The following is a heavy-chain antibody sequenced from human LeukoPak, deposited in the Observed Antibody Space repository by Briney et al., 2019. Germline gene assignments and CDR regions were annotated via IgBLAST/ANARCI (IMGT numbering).Heavy chain of an antibody. V-gene: IGHV3-48*03. CDR2: ISSGTYI. D-gene: IGHD3-22*01. Sequence: GGSLRLSCVASGFTFSRFEMNWVRQAPGKGLEWISHISSGTYIAYADSVKGRFTISRDNSKNTLYLQMNSLRAEDTAVYYCVGGYYWDYWGQGTLVTVSS. CDR1: GFTFSRFE. J-gene: IGHJ4*02. CDR3: VGGYYWDY.